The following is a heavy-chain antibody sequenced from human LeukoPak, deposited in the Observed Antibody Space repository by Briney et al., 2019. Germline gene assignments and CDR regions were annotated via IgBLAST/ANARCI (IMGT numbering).Heavy chain of an antibody. D-gene: IGHD3-10*01. CDR2: TYYSGST. J-gene: IGHJ3*02. V-gene: IGHV4-39*07. CDR1: GGSISSSSYY. CDR3: ARDPRVTMVGAFDI. Sequence: SETLSLTCTVSGGSISSSSYYWGWIRQPPGKGLEWIGSTYYSGSTYYNPSLKSRITISVDTSKNQFSLKLSSVTAADTAVYYCARDPRVTMVGAFDIWGQGTMVTVSS.